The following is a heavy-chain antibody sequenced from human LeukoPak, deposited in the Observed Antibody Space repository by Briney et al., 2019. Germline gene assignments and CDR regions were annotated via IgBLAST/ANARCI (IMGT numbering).Heavy chain of an antibody. CDR1: GRSISSSNYY. CDR2: MYYSGNT. CDR3: ARTLGWASSRYPFAG. V-gene: IGHV4-39*01. Sequence: SDTLSLTCTVSGRSISSSNYYWGWIRQPPGKGLEWIGSMYYSGNTDYNPSLKSRVTISVDTSKSPFSLKVNSVTAADTAVYYCARTLGWASSRYPFAGWGQGTLVTVSS. J-gene: IGHJ4*02. D-gene: IGHD3-16*02.